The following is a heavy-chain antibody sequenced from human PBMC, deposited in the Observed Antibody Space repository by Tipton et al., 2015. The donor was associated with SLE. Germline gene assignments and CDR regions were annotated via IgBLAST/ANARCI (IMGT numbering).Heavy chain of an antibody. D-gene: IGHD4-17*01. CDR2: ISWNSGSI. V-gene: IGHV3-9*03. J-gene: IGHJ6*02. CDR1: GFTFDDYA. Sequence: SLRLSCAASGFTFDDYAMHWVRQAPGKGLEWVSGISWNSGSIGYADSVKGRFTISRDNAKNSLYLQMNSLRAEDMALYYCAKDIYGEIHHPMDVWGQGTTVTVSS. CDR3: AKDIYGEIHHPMDV.